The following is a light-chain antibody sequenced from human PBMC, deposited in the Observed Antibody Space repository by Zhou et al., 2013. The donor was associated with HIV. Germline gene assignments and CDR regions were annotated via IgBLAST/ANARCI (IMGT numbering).Light chain of an antibody. CDR1: QSLVHTNKNTY. V-gene: IGKV2-30*02. Sequence: DVVMTQSPLSLSVTLGQAASISCRSSQSLVHTNKNTYLNWLQQRPGQSPRRLIYKVSIRDSGVPARFSGSGSGTDFTLTISSVEAEDVGVYYCMQGLQDLRTFGQGTKVEI. J-gene: IGKJ1*01. CDR2: KVS. CDR3: MQGLQDLRT.